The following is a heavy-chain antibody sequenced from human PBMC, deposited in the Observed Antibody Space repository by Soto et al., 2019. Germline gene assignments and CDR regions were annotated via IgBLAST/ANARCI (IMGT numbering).Heavy chain of an antibody. J-gene: IGHJ4*02. CDR3: ARGRGSTSWYDFDY. V-gene: IGHV1-8*01. CDR1: GNTFTSYD. CDR2: MRPNSGTT. Sequence: ASVKVSCKTSGNTFTSYDMNWVRQAPGQGLAWMGWMRPNSGTTGYAGKFQGRVSMTRNTSISTAYMELSGLTSEDTALYYCARGRGSTSWYDFDYWGQGTQVTVS. D-gene: IGHD6-13*01.